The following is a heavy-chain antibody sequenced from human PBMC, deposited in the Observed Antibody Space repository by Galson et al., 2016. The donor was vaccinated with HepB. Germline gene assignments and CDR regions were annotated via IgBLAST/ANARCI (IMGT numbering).Heavy chain of an antibody. CDR2: ITPSGTTA. D-gene: IGHD1-1*01. J-gene: IGHJ4*02. CDR3: AKERLVRRIFDH. V-gene: IGHV3-23*01. CDR1: GFSFSDYA. Sequence: SLRLSCAASGFSFSDYAMCWVRQAPGKGLEWVSSITPSGTTAFYADSVKGRFTFSRDNSKNTLFLQMNSLRGEDTAVYYCAKERLVRRIFDHWGQGTLLTVSS.